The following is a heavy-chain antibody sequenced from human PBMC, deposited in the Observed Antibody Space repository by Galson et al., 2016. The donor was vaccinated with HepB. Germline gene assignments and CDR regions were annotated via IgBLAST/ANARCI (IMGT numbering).Heavy chain of an antibody. V-gene: IGHV3-23*01. J-gene: IGHJ4*02. CDR2: IGGSGGST. CDR1: GFTFSSYA. D-gene: IGHD3-22*01. Sequence: SLRLSCAASGFTFSSYAMNWVRQAPGKGLECVSGIGGSGGSTYYADSVKGRFTISRDNSKNSLYLQMNSLRAEDTAVYYCAKGGLVTRLLYSYDSINYRDYFDFWGQGTLVTVSS. CDR3: AKGGLVTRLLYSYDSINYRDYFDF.